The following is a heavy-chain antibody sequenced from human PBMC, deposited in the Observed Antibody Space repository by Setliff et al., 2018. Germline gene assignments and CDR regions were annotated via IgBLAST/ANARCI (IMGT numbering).Heavy chain of an antibody. CDR2: IYYSGST. CDR1: GVSITTNSYY. D-gene: IGHD3-10*01. J-gene: IGHJ4*02. CDR3: ARVESGSSGSSLNY. Sequence: PSETLSLTCSVSGVSITTNSYYWGWIRQPPGKGLEWIGYIYYSGSTYYNPSLKSRVTISVDTSKNQFSLKLSSVTAADTAVYYCARVESGSSGSSLNYWGQGNLVTVSS. V-gene: IGHV4-39*07.